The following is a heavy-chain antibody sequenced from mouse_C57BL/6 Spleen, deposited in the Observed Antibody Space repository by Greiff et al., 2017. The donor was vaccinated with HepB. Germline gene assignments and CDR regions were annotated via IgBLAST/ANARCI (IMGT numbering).Heavy chain of an antibody. D-gene: IGHD2-4*01. J-gene: IGHJ3*01. V-gene: IGHV1-50*01. CDR1: GYTFTSYW. CDR3: ARGYDYDGFAY. CDR2: IDPSDSYT. Sequence: QVQLQQPGAELVKPGASVKLSCKASGYTFTSYWMQWVKQRPGQGLEWIGEIDPSDSYTNYNQKFKGKATLTVDTSSSTAYMQLSSLTSADSAVYYCARGYDYDGFAYWGQGTLVTVSA.